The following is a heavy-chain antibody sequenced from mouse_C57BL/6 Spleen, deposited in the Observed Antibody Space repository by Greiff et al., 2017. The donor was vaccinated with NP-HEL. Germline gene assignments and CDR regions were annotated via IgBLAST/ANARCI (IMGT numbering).Heavy chain of an antibody. CDR2: ISGGGGNT. CDR3: ANLWWY. D-gene: IGHD1-1*02. J-gene: IGHJ4*01. Sequence: EVQVVESGGGLVKPGGSLKLSCAASGFTFSSYTMSWVRQTPEKRLEWVATISGGGGNTYYPDSVKGRFTISRDNAKNTLYLQMSSLRSEDTALYYCANLWWYWGQGTSVTVSS. V-gene: IGHV5-9*01. CDR1: GFTFSSYT.